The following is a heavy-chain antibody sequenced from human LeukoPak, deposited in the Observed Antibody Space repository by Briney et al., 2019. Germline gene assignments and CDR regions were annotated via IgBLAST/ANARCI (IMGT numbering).Heavy chain of an antibody. CDR1: GGTFSSYA. CDR2: IISILGIA. V-gene: IGHV1-69*04. Sequence: SVKVSCKASGGTFSSYAISWVRQAPGQGLEWMGRIISILGIANYAQKFQGRVTITADKSTSTAYMELSSLRSEDTAVYYCASFDQTPPDYYYYGMDVWGQGTTVTVSS. CDR3: ASFDQTPPDYYYYGMDV. J-gene: IGHJ6*02. D-gene: IGHD4-23*01.